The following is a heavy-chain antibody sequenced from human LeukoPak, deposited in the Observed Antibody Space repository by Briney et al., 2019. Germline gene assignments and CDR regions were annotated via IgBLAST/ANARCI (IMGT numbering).Heavy chain of an antibody. J-gene: IGHJ4*02. CDR1: GFTVSSNY. D-gene: IGHD2-2*01. CDR2: IYSGGST. V-gene: IGHV3-66*02. CDR3: ARGFVLGYCSSTSCPDY. Sequence: GGSLRLPCAASGFTVSSNYMSWVRQAPGKGLEWVSVIYSGGSTYYADSVKGRFTISRDNSKNTLYLQMNSLRAEDTAVYYCARGFVLGYCSSTSCPDYWGQGTLVTVSS.